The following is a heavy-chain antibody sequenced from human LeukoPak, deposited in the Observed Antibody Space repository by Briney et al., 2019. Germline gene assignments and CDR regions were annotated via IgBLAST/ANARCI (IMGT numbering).Heavy chain of an antibody. CDR3: ARGNYGSGSYHGPEIAFDI. CDR2: MNPNSGNT. D-gene: IGHD3-10*01. Sequence: ASVKVSCKASGYTFTSYDINWVRQATGQGLEWMGWMNPNSGNTDYAQKFQGRVTMTRNTSISTAYMELSSLRSEDTAVYYCARGNYGSGSYHGPEIAFDIWGQGTMVTVSS. CDR1: GYTFTSYD. J-gene: IGHJ3*02. V-gene: IGHV1-8*01.